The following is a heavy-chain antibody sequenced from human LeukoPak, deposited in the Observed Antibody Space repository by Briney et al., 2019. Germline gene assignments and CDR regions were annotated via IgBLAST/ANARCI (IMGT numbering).Heavy chain of an antibody. J-gene: IGHJ6*02. D-gene: IGHD3-10*01. V-gene: IGHV3-30*18. CDR3: AKDRTPVLLWLSGPYGMDV. CDR1: GFTFSSYG. Sequence: PGGSLRLSCAASGFTFSSYGMHWVRQAPGKGLEWVAVISYDGSNKYYADSVKGRFTISRDNFKNTLYLQMNSLRAEDTAVYYCAKDRTPVLLWLSGPYGMDVWGQGTTVTVSS. CDR2: ISYDGSNK.